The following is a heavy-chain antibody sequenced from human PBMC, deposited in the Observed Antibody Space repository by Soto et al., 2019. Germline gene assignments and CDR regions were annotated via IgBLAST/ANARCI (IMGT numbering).Heavy chain of an antibody. CDR3: TRDASRDSSARGWFDP. CDR1: GFTFRSFT. J-gene: IGHJ5*02. V-gene: IGHV3-21*01. D-gene: IGHD6-13*01. Sequence: GGSLRLSCAASGFTFRSFTMNWVRQAPGKGLEWVSTISSNSAYIYYTDALRGRFTISKDNAKNSLHLQMNSLRAEDTAVYYCTRDASRDSSARGWFDPWGPGTLVTVSS. CDR2: ISSNSAYI.